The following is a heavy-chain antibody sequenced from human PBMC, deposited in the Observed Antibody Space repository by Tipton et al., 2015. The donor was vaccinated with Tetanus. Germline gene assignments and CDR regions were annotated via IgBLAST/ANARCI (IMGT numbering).Heavy chain of an antibody. CDR1: GFTFNGYG. CDR2: VWYDGSRQ. CDR3: AREADCSGGSCFSGDFDT. D-gene: IGHD2-15*01. V-gene: IGHV3-33*01. Sequence: SLRLSCAASGFTFNGYGMHWVRQAPGKGLEWLALVWYDGSRQYYADSVKGRFTISRDNSKNTLYLQMNSLRAEDTALCYCAREADCSGGSCFSGDFDTWGQGTQVTVSS. J-gene: IGHJ4*02.